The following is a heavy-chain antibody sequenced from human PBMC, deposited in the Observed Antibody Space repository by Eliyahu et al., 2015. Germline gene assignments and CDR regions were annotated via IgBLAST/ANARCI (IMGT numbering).Heavy chain of an antibody. CDR3: AREGSNREGFDY. CDR2: IWNDGSNK. V-gene: IGHV3-33*01. J-gene: IGHJ4*02. Sequence: QVQLVESGGGVVQPGRSLXLSVXAXGFXFRSYGMHWVRQAPGKGPEWVSAIWNDGSNKYYADSVKGRFTISRENSKNTVNLQMDSLRAEDTAVYYCAREGSNREGFDYWGQGTLVTVSS. CDR1: GFXFRSYG. D-gene: IGHD1-14*01.